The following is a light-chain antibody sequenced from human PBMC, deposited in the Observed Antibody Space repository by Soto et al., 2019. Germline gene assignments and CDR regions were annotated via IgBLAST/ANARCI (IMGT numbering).Light chain of an antibody. V-gene: IGLV2-8*01. J-gene: IGLJ3*02. CDR1: SSDVGGYNY. CDR2: EVS. Sequence: QSALTQPPSASGSPGQSVTISCTGTSSDVGGYNYVSWYQQHPGKAPKLMIYEVSKRPSGVPDRFSGSKSGNTASLNVSGLQAEDEAEYYCSSYAGSNHNWVFGGGTKLTVL. CDR3: SSYAGSNHNWV.